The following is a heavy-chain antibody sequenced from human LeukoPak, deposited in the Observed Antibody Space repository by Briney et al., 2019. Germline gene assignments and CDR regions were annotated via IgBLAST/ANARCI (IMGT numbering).Heavy chain of an antibody. CDR3: ARYSIPVNWFDP. CDR2: TSYSGST. CDR1: GGSISSFY. V-gene: IGHV4-59*01. Sequence: SETLSLTCSVSGGSISSFYCSWIRQPPGKGLEWIGYTSYSGSTNYNPSLKSRVTISVDTSKNQFSLKLSSVTAADTAVYYCARYSIPVNWFDPWGQGTLVTVSS. D-gene: IGHD5-18*01. J-gene: IGHJ5*02.